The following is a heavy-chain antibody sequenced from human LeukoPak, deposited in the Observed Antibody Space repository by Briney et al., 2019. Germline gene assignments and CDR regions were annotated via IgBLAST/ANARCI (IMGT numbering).Heavy chain of an antibody. CDR1: GASLSSGSYY. Sequence: NPSETLSLTCTVSGASLSSGSYYWSWIRQPPGKGLEWIGYIYYSGSTNYNPSLKSRVTISVDTSKNQFSLKLSSVTAADTAVYYCAKGYGSGSWVEYYYSYYMAVWGKGPPVTISS. CDR2: IYYSGST. V-gene: IGHV4-61*01. J-gene: IGHJ6*03. CDR3: AKGYGSGSWVEYYYSYYMAV. D-gene: IGHD3-10*01.